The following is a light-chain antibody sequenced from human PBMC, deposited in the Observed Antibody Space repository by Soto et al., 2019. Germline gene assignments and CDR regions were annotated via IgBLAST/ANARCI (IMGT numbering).Light chain of an antibody. CDR1: QSVSSSY. J-gene: IGKJ3*01. Sequence: EIVLTQSPGTLSLSPGERATLSCRASQSVSSSYLAWYQQKPGQAPRLLIYGASSRATGIPDRFSGSGSGTDLTLTISRLEPEDFAVYYCQQYRSSPLFTFGPGTKVDIK. CDR2: GAS. CDR3: QQYRSSPLFT. V-gene: IGKV3-20*01.